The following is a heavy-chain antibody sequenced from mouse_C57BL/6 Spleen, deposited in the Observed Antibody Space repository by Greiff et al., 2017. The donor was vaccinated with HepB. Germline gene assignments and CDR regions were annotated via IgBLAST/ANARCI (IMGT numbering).Heavy chain of an antibody. V-gene: IGHV14-1*01. D-gene: IGHD2-1*01. J-gene: IGHJ3*01. Sequence: VQLKESGAELVRPGASVKLSCTASGFNIKDYYMHWVKQRPEQGLEWIGRIDPEDGDTEYAPKFQGKATMTADTSSNPAYLQLSSLTSEDTAVYYCTPYGNYGAWFAYWGQGTLVTVSA. CDR1: GFNIKDYY. CDR2: IDPEDGDT. CDR3: TPYGNYGAWFAY.